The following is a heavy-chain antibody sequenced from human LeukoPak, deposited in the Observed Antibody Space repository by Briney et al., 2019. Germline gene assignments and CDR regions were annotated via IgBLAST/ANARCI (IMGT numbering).Heavy chain of an antibody. CDR2: IYYSGST. CDR3: ARAGADYDFWSGYSRLQTYFDY. Sequence: SETLSLTCTVSGGSISTYYGNWIRQAPGKGLEWIGYIYYSGSTNYNPSLKSRVTMSVDTSRNQFSLKLSSVTAADTAVYYCARAGADYDFWSGYSRLQTYFDYWGQGTLVTVSS. D-gene: IGHD3-3*01. V-gene: IGHV4-59*01. CDR1: GGSISTYY. J-gene: IGHJ4*02.